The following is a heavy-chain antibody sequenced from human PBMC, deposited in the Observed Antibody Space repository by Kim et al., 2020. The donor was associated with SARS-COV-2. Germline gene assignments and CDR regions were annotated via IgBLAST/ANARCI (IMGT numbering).Heavy chain of an antibody. V-gene: IGHV3-30*04. Sequence: GGSLRLSCAASGFTFSSYAMHWVRQAPGKGLEWVAVISYDGSNKYYADSVKGRFTISRDNSKNTLYLQMNSLRAEDTAVYYCARGGPDCGGDCYPYNWF. D-gene: IGHD2-21*02. CDR2: ISYDGSNK. CDR1: GFTFSSYA. CDR3: ARGGPDCGGDCYPYNWF. J-gene: IGHJ5*01.